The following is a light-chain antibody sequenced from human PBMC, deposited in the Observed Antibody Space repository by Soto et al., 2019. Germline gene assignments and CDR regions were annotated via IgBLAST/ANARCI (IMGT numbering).Light chain of an antibody. CDR1: QSVSGNY. J-gene: IGKJ5*01. CDR2: GAS. V-gene: IGKV3-20*01. Sequence: VFTQAPGTLSLSPGERATLSCRARQSVSGNYLAWYQQTPGQAPRPLINGASSRAXGIPDRFSGSGFGTDFTRTISRLEPEDSAVYYRKEYGMSPLITFGPGTRLEI. CDR3: KEYGMSPLIT.